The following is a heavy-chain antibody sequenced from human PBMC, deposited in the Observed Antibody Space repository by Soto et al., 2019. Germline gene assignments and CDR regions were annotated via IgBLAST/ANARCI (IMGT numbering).Heavy chain of an antibody. Sequence: SETLSLTCTVSGGSISSSSYYWGWIRQPPGKGLEWIGSIYYSGSTYYNPSLKSRVTISVDTSKNQFSLKLSSVTAADTAVYYCARPPKDCSGGSCYSIFFDIWGQGTMVTVSS. V-gene: IGHV4-39*01. D-gene: IGHD2-15*01. CDR1: GGSISSSSYY. CDR2: IYYSGST. CDR3: ARPPKDCSGGSCYSIFFDI. J-gene: IGHJ3*02.